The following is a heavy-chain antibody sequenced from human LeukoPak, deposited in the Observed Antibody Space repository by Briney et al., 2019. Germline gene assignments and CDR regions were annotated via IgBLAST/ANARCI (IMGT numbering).Heavy chain of an antibody. J-gene: IGHJ4*02. Sequence: SVKVSCKASGFTFTSSAMQWVRQARGQRLEWIGWIVVGSGNTNYAQKFQERVTITRDMSTSTAYMELSSLRSEDTAVYYCAVRGGYYDSSGYYYAFDYWGQGTLVTVSS. V-gene: IGHV1-58*02. CDR2: IVVGSGNT. CDR3: AVRGGYYDSSGYYYAFDY. CDR1: GFTFTSSA. D-gene: IGHD3-22*01.